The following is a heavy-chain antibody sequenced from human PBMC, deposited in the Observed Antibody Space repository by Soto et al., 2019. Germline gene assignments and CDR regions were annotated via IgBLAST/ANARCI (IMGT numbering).Heavy chain of an antibody. V-gene: IGHV1-69*01. D-gene: IGHD2-21*02. CDR1: GGTFSSYA. CDR2: IIPIFGTA. J-gene: IGHJ4*02. CDR3: ARRGLSGGDSPYYFDY. Sequence: QVQLVQSGAEVKKPGSSVKVSCKASGGTFSSYAISWVRQAPGQGVEWMGGIIPIFGTANYAQKFQGRVTITADESTSTAYMELSSLRSEDTAVYYCARRGLSGGDSPYYFDYWGQGTLVTVSS.